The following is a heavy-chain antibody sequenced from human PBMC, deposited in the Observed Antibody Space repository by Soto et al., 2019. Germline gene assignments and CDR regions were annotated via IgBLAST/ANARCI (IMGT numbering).Heavy chain of an antibody. J-gene: IGHJ4*02. CDR1: GFTFSSYA. CDR2: ISYDGRYE. Sequence: GGSLRLSCAASGFTFSSYAMNWVRQAPGKGLEWVALISYDGRYEYYLDSVKGRFAISRDDSKNTLYLQMNSLRAEDTAIYYCAKRSVSGTYSPFDYWGQGTLVTVSS. V-gene: IGHV3-30*18. CDR3: AKRSVSGTYSPFDY. D-gene: IGHD1-7*01.